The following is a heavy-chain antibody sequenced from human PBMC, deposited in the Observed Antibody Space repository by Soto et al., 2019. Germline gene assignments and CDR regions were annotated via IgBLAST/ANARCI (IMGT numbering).Heavy chain of an antibody. CDR2: IWYDGSHE. D-gene: IGHD3-10*01. V-gene: IGHV3-33*01. CDR3: ARGAMVRGAEEQDY. J-gene: IGHJ4*02. Sequence: SGGSLRLSCAASGFTFSRHGMHWVRQAPGKGLEWVAVIWYDGSHEYYADSVKGRFTISRDNSKNTLYLQMNSLRGEDTAVYYCARGAMVRGAEEQDYWGQGTLVTVSS. CDR1: GFTFSRHG.